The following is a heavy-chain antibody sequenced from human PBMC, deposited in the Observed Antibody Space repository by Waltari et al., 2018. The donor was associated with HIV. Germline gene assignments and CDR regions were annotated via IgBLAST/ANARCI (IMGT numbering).Heavy chain of an antibody. D-gene: IGHD1-26*01. Sequence: QLQLQESGPGLVKPSETLSLTCPVSGYSISNSNYFWGWIRPPPGKGLEGIGRIYYSGSTYYTPSLNSRVTISVDTSKMQFALKVNSVTAADTALYYCARHGRRVGAAYWSFDLWGRGTLVTVSS. CDR1: GYSISNSNYF. CDR3: ARHGRRVGAAYWSFDL. J-gene: IGHJ2*01. CDR2: IYYSGST. V-gene: IGHV4-39*01.